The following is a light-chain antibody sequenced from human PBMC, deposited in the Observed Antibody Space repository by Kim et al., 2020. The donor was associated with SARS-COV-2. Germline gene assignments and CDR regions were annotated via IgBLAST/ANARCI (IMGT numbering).Light chain of an antibody. V-gene: IGLV3-19*01. CDR2: NNN. J-gene: IGLJ2*01. Sequence: ALGQTVRITCQGDNLRRFYASWYQEKPGQAPLLVIYNNNNRPSGIPDRFSGSNSGNTASLTITGTQAEDEADYYCNSRDSTGNRVVFGGGTQLTVL. CDR1: NLRRFY. CDR3: NSRDSTGNRVV.